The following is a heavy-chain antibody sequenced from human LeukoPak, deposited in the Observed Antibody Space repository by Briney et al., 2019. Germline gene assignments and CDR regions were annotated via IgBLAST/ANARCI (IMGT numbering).Heavy chain of an antibody. J-gene: IGHJ4*02. CDR3: AKDVGMTTVVTYYFDY. CDR2: ISEDGSNE. CDR1: GFTFNNYG. Sequence: GGSLRLSCAASGFTFNNYGMHCVRQAPGKGLEWVAFISEDGSNEKYADSVKGRFTISRDNSNKTLSLQMNSLRAEDTAVYYCAKDVGMTTVVTYYFDYWGQGTLVTVSS. V-gene: IGHV3-30*18. D-gene: IGHD4-23*01.